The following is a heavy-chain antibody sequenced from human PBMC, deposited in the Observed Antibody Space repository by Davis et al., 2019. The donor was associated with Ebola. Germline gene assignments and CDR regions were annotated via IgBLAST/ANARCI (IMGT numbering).Heavy chain of an antibody. J-gene: IGHJ6*02. CDR1: GFTFSSYS. D-gene: IGHD6-6*01. CDR2: ISSSSSYI. Sequence: PGGSLRLSCAASGFTFSSYSMNWVRQAPGKGLEWVSSISSSSSYIYYADSVKGRFTISRDNAKNSLYLQMNSLRAEDTALYYCAKDSSSSFHYYYGMDVWGQGTTVTVSS. V-gene: IGHV3-21*04. CDR3: AKDSSSSFHYYYGMDV.